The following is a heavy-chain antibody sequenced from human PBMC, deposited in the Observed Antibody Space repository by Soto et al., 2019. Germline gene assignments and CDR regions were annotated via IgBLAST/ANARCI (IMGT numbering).Heavy chain of an antibody. CDR1: GYTFTSYG. CDR3: AREPRMAYYDSSGYYHFDY. D-gene: IGHD3-22*01. Sequence: ASVKVSCKASGYTFTSYGISWVRQAPGQGLEWMGWISAYNGNTNYAQKLQGRVTMTTDTCTSTAYMELRSLRSDDTAVYYCAREPRMAYYDSSGYYHFDYWGQGTLVTVSS. J-gene: IGHJ4*02. CDR2: ISAYNGNT. V-gene: IGHV1-18*01.